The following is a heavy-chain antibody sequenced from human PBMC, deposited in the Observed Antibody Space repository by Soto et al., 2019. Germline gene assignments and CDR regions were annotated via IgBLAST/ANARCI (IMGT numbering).Heavy chain of an antibody. J-gene: IGHJ6*03. CDR2: ISGSGGST. D-gene: IGHD6-13*01. CDR1: GFTFSSYA. Sequence: EVQLLESGGGLVQPGGSLRLSCAASGFTFSSYAMSWVRQAPGKGLEWVSAISGSGGSTYYADSVKGRFTISRDNSKNTLYLQMNSLRADDTAVYYCAKDPPPNVIAAAGSYYYYYMDVWGKGTTVTVSS. CDR3: AKDPPPNVIAAAGSYYYYYMDV. V-gene: IGHV3-23*01.